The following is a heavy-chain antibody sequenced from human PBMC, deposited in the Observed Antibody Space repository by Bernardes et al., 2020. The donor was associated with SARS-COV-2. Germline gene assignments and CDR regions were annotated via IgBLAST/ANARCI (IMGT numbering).Heavy chain of an antibody. D-gene: IGHD4-17*01. J-gene: IGHJ4*02. CDR2: INPNSGGT. CDR3: ARASRRGDYFGNTGWGY. Sequence: ASVKVSCKASGYTFTGYYMHWVRQAPGQGLEWMGRINPNSGGTNYAQKFQGRVTMTRDTSISTAYMELSRLRSDDTAVYYCARASRRGDYFGNTGWGYWGQGTLVTVSS. V-gene: IGHV1-2*06. CDR1: GYTFTGYY.